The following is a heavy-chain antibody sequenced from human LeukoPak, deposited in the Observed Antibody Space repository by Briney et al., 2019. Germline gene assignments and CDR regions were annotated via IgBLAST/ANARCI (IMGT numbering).Heavy chain of an antibody. CDR3: GRGREQGDSGAVYMDG. Sequence: GESLKTSCQGSGYSFTSYWIGWVRQMPGKGLEGMGIFYPDDSDTRYTPSFQGQVTISTDKPIPTPYLHWSSLKASDTAMFYCGRGREQGDSGAVYMDGWSKATTVTVYS. CDR2: FYPDDSDT. V-gene: IGHV5-51*04. CDR1: GYSFTSYW. J-gene: IGHJ6*03. D-gene: IGHD6-13*01.